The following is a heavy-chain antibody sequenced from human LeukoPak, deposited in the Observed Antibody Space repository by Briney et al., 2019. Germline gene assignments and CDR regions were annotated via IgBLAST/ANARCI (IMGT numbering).Heavy chain of an antibody. CDR2: INHSGST. Sequence: SETLSLTCAVYGGSFSGYYWSWIRQPPGKGLEWIGEINHSGSTNYNPSLKSRVTISVDTSKNQFSLKLSSVTAADTAVYYCARRPRGGSYSPGRAFDIWGQGTMVTVSS. D-gene: IGHD1-26*01. V-gene: IGHV4-34*01. CDR3: ARRPRGGSYSPGRAFDI. J-gene: IGHJ3*02. CDR1: GGSFSGYY.